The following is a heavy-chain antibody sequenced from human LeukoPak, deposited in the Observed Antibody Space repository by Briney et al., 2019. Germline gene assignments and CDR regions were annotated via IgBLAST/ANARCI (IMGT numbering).Heavy chain of an antibody. CDR3: ARRRGGSYGFDY. D-gene: IGHD3-16*01. J-gene: IGHJ4*02. CDR2: IYNSGST. V-gene: IGHV4-59*01. CDR1: GDSLSYFY. Sequence: SETLSLTCTVSGDSLSYFYWSWIRQPPGKGLEWIGYIYNSGSTNYNPSLKSRVTISLDTSKNQFSLKLSSVTAADTAVYYCARRRGGSYGFDYWGQGTLVTVSS.